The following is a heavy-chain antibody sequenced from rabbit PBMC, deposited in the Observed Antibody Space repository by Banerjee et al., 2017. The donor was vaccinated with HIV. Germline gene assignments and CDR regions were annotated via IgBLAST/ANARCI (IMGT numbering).Heavy chain of an antibody. V-gene: IGHV1S40*01. CDR2: IDAGSGST. CDR3: ARDDHYTYGYAGYLYDL. CDR1: GFSFSSNYY. D-gene: IGHD6-1*01. Sequence: QSLEESGGGLVQPEGSLTLTCTASGFSFSSNYYMCWVHQAPGKGLEWIACIDAGSGSTYYASWAEGRFTISKSSSTTVTLQMTSLTAADTATYFCARDDHYTYGYAGYLYDLWGQGTLVTVS. J-gene: IGHJ4*01.